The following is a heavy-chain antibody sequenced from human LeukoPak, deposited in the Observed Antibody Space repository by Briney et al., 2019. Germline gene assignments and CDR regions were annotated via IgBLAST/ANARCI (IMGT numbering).Heavy chain of an antibody. D-gene: IGHD3-10*01. J-gene: IGHJ3*02. CDR1: GFTLSSYS. V-gene: IGHV3-48*01. CDR3: ARLAGIWFGEPDHDAFDI. CDR2: ISSSSGTI. Sequence: GGSLRLSCAASGFTLSSYSMNWVRQAPGKGLEWVSYISSSSGTIYYADSVRGRFTISRDNAKNSLYLQMNSLRAEDTAVYYCARLAGIWFGEPDHDAFDIWGQGTTVTVSS.